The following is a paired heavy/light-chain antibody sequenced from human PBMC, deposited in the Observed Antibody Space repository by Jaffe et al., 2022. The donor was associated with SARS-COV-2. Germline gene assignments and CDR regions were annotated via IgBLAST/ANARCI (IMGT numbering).Light chain of an antibody. J-gene: IGLJ3*02. V-gene: IGLV1-47*01. CDR1: SSNVGTNY. CDR3: AAWDDRLSVPL. CDR2: RNF. Sequence: QSVLTQPPSASGTPGQGISISCSGSSSNVGTNYVYWYQQFPGAAPRLLIFRNFERPSGVPDRFSGSKTGASASLAISGLRSEDEADYYCAAWDDRLSVPLFGGGTKLTVL.
Heavy chain of an antibody. D-gene: IGHD5-12*01. CDR3: ARGGWLRGSYYFDF. V-gene: IGHV4-59*01. CDR1: GGSINNFF. J-gene: IGHJ4*01. CDR2: VYHTGST. Sequence: QVQLQESGPGLVKPSEILSLTCTVSGGSINNFFWSWIRQPPGKGLEWIAYVYHTGSTTYNPSLKSRVTISVDTSKNQFSLRLKSVTASDTAVYYCARGGWLRGSYYFDFWGHGTLVTVAA.